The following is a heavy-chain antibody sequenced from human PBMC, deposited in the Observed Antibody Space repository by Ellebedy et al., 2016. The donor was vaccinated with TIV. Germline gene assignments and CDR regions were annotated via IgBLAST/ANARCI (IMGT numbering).Heavy chain of an antibody. V-gene: IGHV1-18*01. CDR1: GYTFTSYG. CDR3: ARGGWQQLVLGDLSGY. J-gene: IGHJ4*02. CDR2: ISAYNGNT. Sequence: AASVKVSCKASGYTFTSYGISWVRQAPGQGLEWMGWISAYNGNTNYAQKLQGRVTMTTDTSTSTAYMELRSLRSDDTAVSYCARGGWQQLVLGDLSGYWGQGTLVTVSS. D-gene: IGHD6-13*01.